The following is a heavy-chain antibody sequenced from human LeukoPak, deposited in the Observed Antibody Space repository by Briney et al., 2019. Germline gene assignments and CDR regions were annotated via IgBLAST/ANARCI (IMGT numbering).Heavy chain of an antibody. CDR3: ATVAGYYNWNYDY. CDR2: IKQDGSEN. Sequence: GGSLRLSCAASGFTFSNYWMSWVRQAPGKGLEWVANIKQDGSENYYVDSVKGRFTISRDNAKNSLYVQMNSLRAEDTAVYYCATVAGYYNWNYDYWGQGTLVTVSS. CDR1: GFTFSNYW. D-gene: IGHD3-9*01. V-gene: IGHV3-7*01. J-gene: IGHJ4*02.